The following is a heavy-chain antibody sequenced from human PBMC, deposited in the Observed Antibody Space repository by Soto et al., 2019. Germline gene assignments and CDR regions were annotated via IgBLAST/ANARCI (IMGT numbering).Heavy chain of an antibody. V-gene: IGHV3-7*01. CDR2: IKQDGSEK. CDR3: ASYGIDRRVFQFDY. Sequence: ESVGGLVQPGGSLRLSCAASGFTFSNYWMSWVRQAPGKGLEWVANIKQDGSEKYYVDSAKGRFTISRDNAKNSLYLQMNSLRVEDTAVYYCASYGIDRRVFQFDYWGQGTLVTVSS. J-gene: IGHJ4*02. CDR1: GFTFSNYW. D-gene: IGHD2-21*01.